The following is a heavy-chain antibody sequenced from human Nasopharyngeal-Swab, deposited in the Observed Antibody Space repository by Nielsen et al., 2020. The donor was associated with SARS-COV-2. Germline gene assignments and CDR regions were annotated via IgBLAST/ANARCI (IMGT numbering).Heavy chain of an antibody. D-gene: IGHD3-3*01. CDR3: ARDGLDYDFWSADFMDV. Sequence: GGSLRLSCAASGFTFNNYNFNWVRQAPGKGLEWVSSISSSSSYIYYADSVKGRFTISRDNAKHSLYLQMNSLRAEDTAVYYCARDGLDYDFWSADFMDVWGQGTTVTVSS. CDR1: GFTFNNYN. CDR2: ISSSSSYI. J-gene: IGHJ6*02. V-gene: IGHV3-21*01.